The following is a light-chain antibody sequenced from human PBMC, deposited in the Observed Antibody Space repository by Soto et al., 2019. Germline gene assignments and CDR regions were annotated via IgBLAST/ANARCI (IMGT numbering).Light chain of an antibody. J-gene: IGLJ1*01. Sequence: QSALTQPASVSGSPGQSITISCTGTSSDVGGYNYVSWYQQHPGKAPKLMIYEVSNRPSGVSNRFSGSKSANTASLTISGLQAEDEADYYCQSYDSSLSGSEVFGTGTKLTVL. CDR3: QSYDSSLSGSEV. V-gene: IGLV2-14*01. CDR1: SSDVGGYNY. CDR2: EVS.